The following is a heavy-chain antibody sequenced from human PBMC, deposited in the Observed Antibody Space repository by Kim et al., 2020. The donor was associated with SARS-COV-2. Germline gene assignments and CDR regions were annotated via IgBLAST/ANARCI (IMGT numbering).Heavy chain of an antibody. D-gene: IGHD1-26*01. Sequence: DSVKGRFTISRDNSKNTLYLQMNSLRAEDTAVYYCAKDPEVGATTFGFDYWGQGTLVTVSS. J-gene: IGHJ4*02. V-gene: IGHV3-23*01. CDR3: AKDPEVGATTFGFDY.